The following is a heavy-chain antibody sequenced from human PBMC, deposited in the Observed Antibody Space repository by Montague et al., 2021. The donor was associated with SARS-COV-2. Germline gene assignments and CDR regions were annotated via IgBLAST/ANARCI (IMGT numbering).Heavy chain of an antibody. CDR2: IYSGGSST. D-gene: IGHD3-22*01. CDR3: AKTHRYYNRNFDY. Sequence: SLRLSCAASGFAFNSYAMSWVRQAPGKGLGWVSIIYSGGSSTYYADSVKGRFTISRDNSKNTLYLQMNSMIAEDTAVYYCAKTHRYYNRNFDYWGQGTLVTVSS. J-gene: IGHJ4*02. V-gene: IGHV3-23*03. CDR1: GFAFNSYA.